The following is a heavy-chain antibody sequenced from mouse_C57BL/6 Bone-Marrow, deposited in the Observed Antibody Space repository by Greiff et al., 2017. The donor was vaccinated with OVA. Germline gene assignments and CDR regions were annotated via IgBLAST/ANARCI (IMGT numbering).Heavy chain of an antibody. CDR2: ISPSTGYT. V-gene: IGHV1-7*01. CDR1: GYTFTSYW. J-gene: IGHJ3*01. CDR3: ASQYGSFAY. Sequence: VQLQQSGAELAKPGASVKMSCKASGYTFTSYWMHWVKQRPGQGLEWIGYISPSTGYTEYNQKFKDKATLSADKSSSTAYMQLSSLTSEDSAVYYCASQYGSFAYGGQGTLVTVSA. D-gene: IGHD1-2*01.